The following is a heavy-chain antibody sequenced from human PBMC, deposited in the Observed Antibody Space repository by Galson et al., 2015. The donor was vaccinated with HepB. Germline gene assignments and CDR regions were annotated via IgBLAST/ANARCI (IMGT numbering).Heavy chain of an antibody. CDR2: ISYDGSNK. J-gene: IGHJ1*01. D-gene: IGHD1-26*01. CDR3: ARDPTRLRYSGSYYDGTRGEYFQH. V-gene: IGHV3-30*04. Sequence: SLRLSCAASGFTFSSYAMHWVRQAPGKGLEWVAVISYDGSNKYYADSVKGRFTISRDNSKNTLYLQMNSLRAEDTAVYYCARDPTRLRYSGSYYDGTRGEYFQHWGQGTLVTVSS. CDR1: GFTFSSYA.